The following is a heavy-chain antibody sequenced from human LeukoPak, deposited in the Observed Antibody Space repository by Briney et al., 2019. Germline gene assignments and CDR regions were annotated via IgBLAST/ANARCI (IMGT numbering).Heavy chain of an antibody. J-gene: IGHJ3*01. CDR2: IIPIFTTA. D-gene: IGHD1-26*01. V-gene: IGHV1-69*13. Sequence: SVKVSCKAAGGTISNYVISWVRQAPGQGLEWMGGIIPIFTTANYAQKFQGGVTITADESTSTAYMELSSLRSEDTAVYYCARGPQVGAFDLWGQGTMVTVSS. CDR1: GGTISNYV. CDR3: ARGPQVGAFDL.